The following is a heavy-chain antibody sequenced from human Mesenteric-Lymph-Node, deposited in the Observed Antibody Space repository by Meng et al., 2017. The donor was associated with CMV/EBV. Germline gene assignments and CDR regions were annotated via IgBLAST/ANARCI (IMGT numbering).Heavy chain of an antibody. J-gene: IGHJ4*02. D-gene: IGHD1-1*01. Sequence: SLKISCAASGFTFSSYEMNWVRQAPGKGLEWVSYISSSGSTIYYADSVKGRFTISRDTSKKTLYLQMNSLKGEDTAVYYCVRSNLGNGDFDYWGQGTLVTVSS. CDR2: ISSSGSTI. V-gene: IGHV3-48*03. CDR3: VRSNLGNGDFDY. CDR1: GFTFSSYE.